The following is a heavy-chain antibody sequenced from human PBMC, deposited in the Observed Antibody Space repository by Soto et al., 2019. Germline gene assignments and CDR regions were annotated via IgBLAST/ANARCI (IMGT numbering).Heavy chain of an antibody. CDR2: IWYDGSNK. Sequence: PGGSLRLSCAASGFTFSSYGMHWVRQAPGKGLEWVAVIWYDGSNKYYADSVKGRFTISRDNSKNTLYLQMNSLRAEDTAVYYCAREADEYDSSGYYYYYGMDVWGQGTTVTVSS. D-gene: IGHD3-22*01. J-gene: IGHJ6*02. CDR3: AREADEYDSSGYYYYYGMDV. CDR1: GFTFSSYG. V-gene: IGHV3-33*01.